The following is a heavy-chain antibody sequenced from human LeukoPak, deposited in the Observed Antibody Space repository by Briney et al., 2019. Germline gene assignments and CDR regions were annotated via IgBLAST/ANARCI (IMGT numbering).Heavy chain of an antibody. J-gene: IGHJ4*02. Sequence: PGGSLRLSCAASGFTFSGYSMNWVRQAPGKGLEWVSSISTTSDYIHYADSLKGRVAISRDNAKNSLYLQMNSLRAEDTAMYYCARDSAGNDYWGQGTLVTVSS. CDR3: ARDSAGNDY. CDR2: ISTTSDYI. D-gene: IGHD6-13*01. CDR1: GFTFSGYS. V-gene: IGHV3-21*01.